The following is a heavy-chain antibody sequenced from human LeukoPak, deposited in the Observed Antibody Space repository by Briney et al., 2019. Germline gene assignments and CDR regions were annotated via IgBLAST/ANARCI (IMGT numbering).Heavy chain of an antibody. Sequence: ASVRVSFKASGYTFTGYYIHWVRQAPGQGLEWMRWINPTSGGTKYAQKFQGRVSMTRDTSISTAYMELSRLSADDTAVFYCARGGSDWDNPFDYWGQGTLVTVSS. CDR3: ARGGSDWDNPFDY. CDR1: GYTFTGYY. J-gene: IGHJ4*02. CDR2: INPTSGGT. V-gene: IGHV1-2*02. D-gene: IGHD1/OR15-1a*01.